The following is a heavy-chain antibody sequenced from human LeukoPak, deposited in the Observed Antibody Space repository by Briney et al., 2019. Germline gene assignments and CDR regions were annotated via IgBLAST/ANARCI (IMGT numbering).Heavy chain of an antibody. Sequence: SETLSLTCTVSGGSISSSSYYWGWIRQPPGKGLEWIGSIYYSGSTYYNPSLKSRVTISVDTSKNQFSLKLSSVTAADTAVYYCARRTLGLGVVPAWGQGTLVTVSS. CDR3: ARRTLGLGVVPA. J-gene: IGHJ4*02. CDR2: IYYSGST. V-gene: IGHV4-39*07. D-gene: IGHD3-3*01. CDR1: GGSISSSSYY.